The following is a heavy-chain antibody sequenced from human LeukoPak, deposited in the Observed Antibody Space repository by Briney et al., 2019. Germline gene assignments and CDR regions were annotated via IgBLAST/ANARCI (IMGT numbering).Heavy chain of an antibody. Sequence: PGGSLRLSCAASGFTFSSYGMHWVRQAPGKGLEWVAVISYDGSNKYYADSVKGRLTISRDNSKNTLYLQMNGLRAEDTAVYHCAKDGSSGWSYYYYGMDVWGQGTTVTVSS. CDR3: AKDGSSGWSYYYYGMDV. J-gene: IGHJ6*02. CDR2: ISYDGSNK. D-gene: IGHD6-19*01. V-gene: IGHV3-30*18. CDR1: GFTFSSYG.